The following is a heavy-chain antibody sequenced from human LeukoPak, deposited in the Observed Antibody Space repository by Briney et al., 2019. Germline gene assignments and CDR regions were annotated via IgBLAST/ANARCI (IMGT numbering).Heavy chain of an antibody. CDR1: GGSISSYY. D-gene: IGHD1-26*01. Sequence: SETLSLTCTVSGGSISSYYWSWIRQPPGKGLEWIGYIYYSGSTNYNPSLKSRVTISVDTSKNQFSLKLSSVTAADTAVYYCARHGWELLRGVVTWDFDYWGQGTLVTVSS. V-gene: IGHV4-59*08. J-gene: IGHJ4*02. CDR3: ARHGWELLRGVVTWDFDY. CDR2: IYYSGST.